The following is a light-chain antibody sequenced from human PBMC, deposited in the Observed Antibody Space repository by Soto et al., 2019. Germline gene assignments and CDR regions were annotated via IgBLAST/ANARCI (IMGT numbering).Light chain of an antibody. CDR1: QSISSW. V-gene: IGKV1-5*03. CDR2: KAS. Sequence: DTQMTQSPSTLSASVGDRVTTTCRASQSISSWLAWYQQKPGKAPKLLIYKASSLESGVPSRFSGSGSGTEFTLTISSLHPDDFATYYCQQYNSYSRTFGQGTKVDIK. J-gene: IGKJ1*01. CDR3: QQYNSYSRT.